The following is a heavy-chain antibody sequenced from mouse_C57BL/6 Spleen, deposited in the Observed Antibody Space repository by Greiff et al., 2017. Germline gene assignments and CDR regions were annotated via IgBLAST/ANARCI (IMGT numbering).Heavy chain of an antibody. CDR3: TRPVGY. CDR2: IYPETGGT. Sequence: QVQLQQSGAELVRPGASVTLSCKASGYTFTDYEMHWVKQTPVHGLEWIGAIYPETGGTAYNQKFKGKAILTADKSSSTAYMELRSLTSEDSAVYYSTRPVGYWGQGTTLTVSS. J-gene: IGHJ2*01. V-gene: IGHV1-15*01. CDR1: GYTFTDYE.